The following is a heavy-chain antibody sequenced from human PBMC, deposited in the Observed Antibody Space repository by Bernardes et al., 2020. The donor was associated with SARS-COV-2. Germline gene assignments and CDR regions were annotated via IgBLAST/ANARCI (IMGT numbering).Heavy chain of an antibody. Sequence: SVKVSCKASGYTFTSYDINWLRQAAGQGLEWVGWMNANSGNTGCAQKFQGRVTMTWNTAISTAYMELSSLTSDDTAVYYCARYYSSSYRFDYWGQGTLVTVSS. CDR1: GYTFTSYD. CDR2: MNANSGNT. J-gene: IGHJ4*02. CDR3: ARYYSSSYRFDY. V-gene: IGHV1-8*01. D-gene: IGHD6-6*01.